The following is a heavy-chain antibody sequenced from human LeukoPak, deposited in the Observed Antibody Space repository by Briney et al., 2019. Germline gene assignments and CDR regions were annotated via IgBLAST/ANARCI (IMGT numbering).Heavy chain of an antibody. D-gene: IGHD3-22*01. CDR1: GFTFINAW. CDR3: ARDYDRSGHIAIDY. Sequence: GGSLRLSCAASGFTFINAWMAWVRQAPGKGLEWVGRIKAKAHGGTIEYAAPVKGRFTISRDNAQNSLYLQMNSLRAEDTAIYYCARDYDRSGHIAIDYWGQGTLVTVSS. V-gene: IGHV3-15*01. CDR2: IKAKAHGGTI. J-gene: IGHJ4*02.